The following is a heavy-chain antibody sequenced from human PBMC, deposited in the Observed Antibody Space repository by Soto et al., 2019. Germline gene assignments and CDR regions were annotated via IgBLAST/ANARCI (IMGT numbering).Heavy chain of an antibody. Sequence: PSETLSLTCAVYGGSFSGYYWSWIRQPPGKGLEWIGEINHSGSTNYNPSLKSRVTISVDTSKNQFSLKLSSVTAADTAVYYCARSRPVYYYDSSGYFYYYGMDVWGQGTTVTVSS. J-gene: IGHJ6*02. D-gene: IGHD3-22*01. V-gene: IGHV4-34*01. CDR1: GGSFSGYY. CDR3: ARSRPVYYYDSSGYFYYYGMDV. CDR2: INHSGST.